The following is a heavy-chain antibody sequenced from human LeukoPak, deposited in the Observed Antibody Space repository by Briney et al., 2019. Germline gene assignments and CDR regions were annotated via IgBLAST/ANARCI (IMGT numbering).Heavy chain of an antibody. V-gene: IGHV4-34*01. Sequence: PSETLSLTCAVYGGSFGGYYWSWIRQPPGKGLEWIGEINHSGSTNYNPSLKSRVTISVDTSKNQFSLRLSSVTAADTAVYYCATKKDSRRAFDIWGQGTMVTVSS. J-gene: IGHJ3*02. D-gene: IGHD3/OR15-3a*01. CDR1: GGSFGGYY. CDR2: INHSGST. CDR3: ATKKDSRRAFDI.